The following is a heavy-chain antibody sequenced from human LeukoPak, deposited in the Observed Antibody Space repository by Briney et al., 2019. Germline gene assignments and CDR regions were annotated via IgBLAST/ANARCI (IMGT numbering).Heavy chain of an antibody. CDR3: ARNRGGVTRYYFDY. CDR2: ISWNGGST. Sequence: EGSLRLSCAASGFTFDDYGMSWVRQTPGKGLEWVSGISWNGGSTGYADSVKGRFTISRDNAENSLYLQINSLRAEDTALYYCARNRGGVTRYYFDYWGQGTLVTVSS. V-gene: IGHV3-20*04. D-gene: IGHD4-23*01. J-gene: IGHJ4*02. CDR1: GFTFDDYG.